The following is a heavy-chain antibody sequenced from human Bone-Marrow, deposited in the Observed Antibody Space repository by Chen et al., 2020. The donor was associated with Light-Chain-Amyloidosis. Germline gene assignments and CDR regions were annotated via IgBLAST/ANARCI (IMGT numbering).Heavy chain of an antibody. CDR3: ARRRDGYNFDY. V-gene: IGHV5-51*01. CDR1: GYTFPNYW. J-gene: IGHJ4*02. Sequence: EVKKPGESLKISCKGSGYTFPNYWIGWVRQMPGKGLEWMGVIYPDDSDARYSPSFEGQVTISADKSITTAYLQCRSLKASDTAMYYCARRRDGYNFDYWGQGTLVTVSS. CDR2: IYPDDSDA. D-gene: IGHD5-12*01.